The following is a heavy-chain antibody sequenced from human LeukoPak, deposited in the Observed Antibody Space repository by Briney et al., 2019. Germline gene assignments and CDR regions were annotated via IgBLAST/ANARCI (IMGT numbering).Heavy chain of an antibody. D-gene: IGHD2-15*01. J-gene: IGHJ6*03. Sequence: SETLSLTCTVSGGSISSYYWSWIRQPPGKGLEWIGYIYYSGSTNYNPSLKSRVTISVDTSKNQFSLKLSSVTAADTAVYYCARLGAATVAYYYYYYYMDVWGKGTTVTISS. CDR2: IYYSGST. V-gene: IGHV4-59*12. CDR1: GGSISSYY. CDR3: ARLGAATVAYYYYYYYMDV.